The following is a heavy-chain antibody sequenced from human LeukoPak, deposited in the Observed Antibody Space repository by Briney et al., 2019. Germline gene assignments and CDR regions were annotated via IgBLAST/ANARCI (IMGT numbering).Heavy chain of an antibody. CDR3: ARPYDSSDNNWFDP. J-gene: IGHJ5*02. CDR1: GYTFTGYY. D-gene: IGHD3-22*01. CDR2: INPNSGGT. Sequence: ASVKVSCKASGYTFTGYYMHWVRQAPGQGLEWMGWINPNSGGTNYAQKFQGRVPMTRDTSISTAYMELSRLRSDDTAVYYCARPYDSSDNNWFDPWGQGTLVTVSS. V-gene: IGHV1-2*02.